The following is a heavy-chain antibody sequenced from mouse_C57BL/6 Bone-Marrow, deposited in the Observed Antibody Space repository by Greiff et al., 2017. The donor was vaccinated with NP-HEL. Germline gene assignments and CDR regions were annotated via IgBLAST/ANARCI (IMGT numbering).Heavy chain of an antibody. CDR3: AREGIYYYGSSYWYFDV. Sequence: QVQLQQPGAELVKPGASVKLSCKASGYTFTSYWMHWVKQRPGQGLEWIGMIHPNSGSTTYNEKFKSKATLTVDKSSSPAYLQLSSLTSEDSAVYYWAREGIYYYGSSYWYFDVWGTGTTVTVSS. CDR2: IHPNSGST. D-gene: IGHD1-1*01. V-gene: IGHV1-64*01. CDR1: GYTFTSYW. J-gene: IGHJ1*03.